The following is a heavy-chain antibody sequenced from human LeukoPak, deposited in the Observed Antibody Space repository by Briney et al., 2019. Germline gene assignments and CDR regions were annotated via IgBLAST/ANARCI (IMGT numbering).Heavy chain of an antibody. V-gene: IGHV3-30*18. Sequence: QAGGSLRLSCAASGFTFSSYGIHWVRQAPGKGLEWVAVISYDGSNKYYADSVKGRFTISRDNSKNTLYLQMNSLRAEDTAVYYCAKDHHSSGWYYFDYWGQGTLVTVSS. CDR2: ISYDGSNK. J-gene: IGHJ4*02. CDR1: GFTFSSYG. CDR3: AKDHHSSGWYYFDY. D-gene: IGHD6-19*01.